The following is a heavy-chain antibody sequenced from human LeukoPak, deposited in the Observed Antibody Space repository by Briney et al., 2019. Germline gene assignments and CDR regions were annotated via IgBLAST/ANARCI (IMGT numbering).Heavy chain of an antibody. CDR2: ISSSSSTM. V-gene: IGHV3-48*04. Sequence: GGSLRLSCAASGFTFSTYSMNWVRQAPGKGLEGVSYISSSSSTMYYGDSVKGRFTISRDNAKNSLYLQMNSLRAEDTAVYYCARGIILTGYYYFDYWGEGTLVTVSS. CDR3: ARGIILTGYYYFDY. D-gene: IGHD3-9*01. CDR1: GFTFSTYS. J-gene: IGHJ4*02.